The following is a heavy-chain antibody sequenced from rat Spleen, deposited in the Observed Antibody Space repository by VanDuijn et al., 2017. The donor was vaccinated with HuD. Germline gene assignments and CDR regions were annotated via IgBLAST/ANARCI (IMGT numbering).Heavy chain of an antibody. Sequence: QVQLKESGPGLGQPSQTLSLTCTVTGFSLITYNMHWVRQPPGKGLEWMGIIWNTGGTQYNSALKSRLSISKDTSKNQVFLKMNSLQTEDTATYDCARDENGYLFAWFAYWGQGTLVSVSS. J-gene: IGHJ3*01. V-gene: IGHV2-41*01. CDR1: GFSLITYN. D-gene: IGHD1-4*01. CDR3: ARDENGYLFAWFAY. CDR2: IWNTGGT.